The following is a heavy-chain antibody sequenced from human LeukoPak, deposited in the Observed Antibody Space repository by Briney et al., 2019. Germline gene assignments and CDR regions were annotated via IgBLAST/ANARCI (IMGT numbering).Heavy chain of an antibody. CDR1: GFTFSSYS. Sequence: GGSLRLSCAASGFTFSSYSMNWVRQAPGKGLEWVSSISSSSSYIYYADSVKGRFTISRVNAKNSLYLQMNSLRAEDTAVYYCARDAGIAAAASDYWGQGTLVTVPS. CDR2: ISSSSSYI. V-gene: IGHV3-21*01. CDR3: ARDAGIAAAASDY. J-gene: IGHJ4*02. D-gene: IGHD6-13*01.